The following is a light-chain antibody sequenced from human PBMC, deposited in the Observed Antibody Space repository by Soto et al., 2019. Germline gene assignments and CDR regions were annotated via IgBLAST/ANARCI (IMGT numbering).Light chain of an antibody. CDR2: DAS. CDR3: QQRSNWKLT. V-gene: IGKV3-11*01. J-gene: IGKJ4*01. CDR1: QSVSSY. Sequence: EIVLTQSPATLSLSPGERATLSCRASQSVSSYLAWYQQKPGQAPRLLIYDASNRATGIPARFSGSGSGTDFTLTIGSLEPEEFAVYYGQQRSNWKLTFGGGTKVEIK.